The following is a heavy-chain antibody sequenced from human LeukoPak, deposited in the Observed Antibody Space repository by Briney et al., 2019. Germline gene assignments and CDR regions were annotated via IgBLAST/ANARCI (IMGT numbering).Heavy chain of an antibody. CDR2: MNPNSGNT. CDR1: GYTFTSYD. D-gene: IGHD3-10*01. Sequence: ASVKVSCKASGYTFTSYDINWVRQATGQGLEWMGWMNPNSGNTGYAQKFQGRVTMTRNTSISTAYMELSSLRSEDTAVYYCARGLRGYYGSGSYDWFDPWGQGTLVTVSS. V-gene: IGHV1-8*01. CDR3: ARGLRGYYGSGSYDWFDP. J-gene: IGHJ5*02.